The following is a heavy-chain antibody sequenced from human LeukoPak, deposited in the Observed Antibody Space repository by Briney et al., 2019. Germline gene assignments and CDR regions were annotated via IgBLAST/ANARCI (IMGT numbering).Heavy chain of an antibody. CDR3: ARDWLHAIDY. V-gene: IGHV3-74*01. D-gene: IGHD2-2*01. Sequence: PGGSLRLSCAASGFTFSDTWMHWVRQAPGEGLVWASRIRSDGSDTRYAESVKGRFTISRDNAKNTLYLQMNSLRAEDTAVYYCARDWLHAIDYWGQGTLVTVSS. CDR2: IRSDGSDT. CDR1: GFTFSDTW. J-gene: IGHJ4*02.